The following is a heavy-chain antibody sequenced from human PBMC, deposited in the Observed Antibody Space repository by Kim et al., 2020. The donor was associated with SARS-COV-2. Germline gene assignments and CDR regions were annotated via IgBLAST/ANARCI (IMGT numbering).Heavy chain of an antibody. J-gene: IGHJ3*02. CDR1: GFTFSSYS. CDR3: ARVRKSMTPIPDAFDI. D-gene: IGHD3-22*01. CDR2: ISSSSSYI. Sequence: GGSLRLSCAASGFTFSSYSMNWVRQAPGKGLEWVSSISSSSSYIYYADSVKGRFTISRDNAKNSLYLQMNSLRAEDTAVYYCARVRKSMTPIPDAFDIWGQGTMVTVSS. V-gene: IGHV3-21*01.